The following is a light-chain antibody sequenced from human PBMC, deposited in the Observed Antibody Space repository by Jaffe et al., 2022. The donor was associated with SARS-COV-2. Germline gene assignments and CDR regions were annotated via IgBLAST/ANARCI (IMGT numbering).Light chain of an antibody. CDR2: QDN. CDR1: ELGDMF. CDR3: QAWDNNSAL. Sequence: SYELTQPPSVSVSPGQTAGITCSGDELGDMFVYWYQQKPGQSPVLVIYQDNKRPSGIPERFSGSNSGNTATLTISGTQAMDEADYYCQAWDNNSALFGGGTRLTVL. V-gene: IGLV3-1*01. J-gene: IGLJ2*01.